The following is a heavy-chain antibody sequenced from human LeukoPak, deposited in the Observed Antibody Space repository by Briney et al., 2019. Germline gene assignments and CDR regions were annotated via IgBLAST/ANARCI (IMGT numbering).Heavy chain of an antibody. CDR3: TRDLGWLHYAD. D-gene: IGHD5-12*01. CDR2: IKQDGSEK. V-gene: IGHV3-7*03. CDR1: GFSFENYN. J-gene: IGHJ4*02. Sequence: GGSLRLSCAASGFSFENYNMNWVRQAPGKGLEWVANIKQDGSEKYYVDSVKGRFTISRDNAKNSLYLQMDSLRADDTAIYYCTRDLGWLHYADWGQGTLVTVSS.